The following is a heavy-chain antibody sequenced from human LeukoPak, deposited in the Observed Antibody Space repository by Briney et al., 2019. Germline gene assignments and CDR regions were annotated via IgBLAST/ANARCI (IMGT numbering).Heavy chain of an antibody. D-gene: IGHD5-12*01. CDR2: ITAYNGNT. J-gene: IGHJ3*02. V-gene: IGHV1-18*01. CDR1: AYTFTSXG. CDR3: ARDIDLARVAFDI. Sequence: WASVKVSCKASAYTFTSXGISWVRQAPGQGLEWMGLITAYNGNTNYAQKLQGRVTMTTDTSTSTAYMELRSLRSDDTAVYYCARDIDLARVAFDIWAQGTMFTSSS.